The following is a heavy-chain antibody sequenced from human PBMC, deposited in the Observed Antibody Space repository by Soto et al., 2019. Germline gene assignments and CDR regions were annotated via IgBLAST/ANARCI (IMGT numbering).Heavy chain of an antibody. CDR3: ARGFKRGYSYGLYYYYGMDV. CDR1: GGSISSYY. D-gene: IGHD5-18*01. CDR2: INHSGST. Sequence: SETLSLTCTVSGGSISSYYWSWIRQPPGKGLEWIGEINHSGSTNYNPSLKSRVTISVDTSKNQFSLKLSSVTAADTAVYYCARGFKRGYSYGLYYYYGMDVWGQGTTVTVSS. V-gene: IGHV4-34*01. J-gene: IGHJ6*02.